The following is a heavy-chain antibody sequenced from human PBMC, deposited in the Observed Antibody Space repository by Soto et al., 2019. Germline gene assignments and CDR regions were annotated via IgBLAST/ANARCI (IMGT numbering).Heavy chain of an antibody. CDR2: ISSNGGST. CDR1: GFTFSSYA. D-gene: IGHD5-12*01. CDR3: ARECSGYDLSAFDI. Sequence: GGSLRLSCAASGFTFSSYAMHWVRQAPGKGLEYVSAISSNGGSTYYANSVKGRFTISRDNSKNTLYLQMGSLRAEDMAVYYCARECSGYDLSAFDIWGQGTMVTVPS. J-gene: IGHJ3*02. V-gene: IGHV3-64*01.